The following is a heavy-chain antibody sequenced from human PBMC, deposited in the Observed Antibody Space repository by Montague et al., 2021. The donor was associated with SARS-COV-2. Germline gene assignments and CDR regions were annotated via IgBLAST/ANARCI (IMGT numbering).Heavy chain of an antibody. CDR1: GGSISSGSYY. CDR3: ARILRWGLIATEYYFDY. D-gene: IGHD2-21*01. Sequence: TLSLTCTVSGGSISSGSYYWSWIRQPAGKGLEWIGRIYTSGSTNYNPSLKSRVTISVDTSKNQFSLKLSSVTAADTAVYYCARILRWGLIATEYYFDYWGQGTLVTVSS. J-gene: IGHJ4*02. V-gene: IGHV4-61*02. CDR2: IYTSGST.